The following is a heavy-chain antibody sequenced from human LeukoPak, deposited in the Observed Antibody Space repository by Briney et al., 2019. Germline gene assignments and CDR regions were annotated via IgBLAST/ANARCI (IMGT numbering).Heavy chain of an antibody. D-gene: IGHD2-21*02. CDR1: GGTFSSYA. CDR2: IIPIFGTA. V-gene: IGHV1-69*05. CDR3: ARARNCGGDCYAFDY. Sequence: SVKVSCKASGGTFSSYAISWVRQAPGQGLEWMGRIIPIFGTANYAQKFQGRVTITTDESTSTAYMELSSLRSEDTAVYYCARARNCGGDCYAFDYWAREPWSPSPQ. J-gene: IGHJ4*02.